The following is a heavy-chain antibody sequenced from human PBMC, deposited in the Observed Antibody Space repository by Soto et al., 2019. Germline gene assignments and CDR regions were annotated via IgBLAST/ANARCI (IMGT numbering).Heavy chain of an antibody. J-gene: IGHJ5*02. D-gene: IGHD2-15*01. CDR1: GGSSSSGYDY. Sequence: SXETLSFTCTVSGGSSSSGYDYLSLIRQPPGKGLEWIGYIYYSGSTYYNPSLKSRVTISVDTSKNQFSLKLSSVTAADTAVYYCARDIVVVVAATRWFDHWGHGTLVTV. CDR2: IYYSGST. CDR3: ARDIVVVVAATRWFDH. V-gene: IGHV4-30-4*01.